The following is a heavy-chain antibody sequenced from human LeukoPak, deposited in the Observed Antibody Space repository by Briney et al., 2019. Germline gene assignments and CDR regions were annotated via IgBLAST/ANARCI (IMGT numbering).Heavy chain of an antibody. J-gene: IGHJ4*02. D-gene: IGHD5-18*01. V-gene: IGHV1-18*01. CDR3: ARDHRYSYGYSYYFDY. CDR1: GYTFTSYG. Sequence: GASVKVSCKASGYTFTSYGISWVRQAPGQGLEWMGWISAYNGNTNYAQKLQGRVTMITDTSTSTAYMELRSLRSDDTAVYYCARDHRYSYGYSYYFDYWGQGTLVTVSS. CDR2: ISAYNGNT.